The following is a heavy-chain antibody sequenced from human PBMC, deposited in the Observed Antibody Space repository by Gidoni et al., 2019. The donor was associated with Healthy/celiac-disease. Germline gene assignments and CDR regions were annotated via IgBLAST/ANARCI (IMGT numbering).Heavy chain of an antibody. V-gene: IGHV5-51*01. CDR2: SSPGDSDT. CDR1: GYSFTSYW. Sequence: EVQLVQSGAEVKKPGESRKISCKGSGYSFTSYWIGWVRQMPGKGLEWMGISSPGDSDTRYSPSFQGQVTISADKSISTAYLQWSSLKASDTAMYYCARGTGLVGAPAPGMDVWGQGTTVTVSS. D-gene: IGHD1-26*01. J-gene: IGHJ6*02. CDR3: ARGTGLVGAPAPGMDV.